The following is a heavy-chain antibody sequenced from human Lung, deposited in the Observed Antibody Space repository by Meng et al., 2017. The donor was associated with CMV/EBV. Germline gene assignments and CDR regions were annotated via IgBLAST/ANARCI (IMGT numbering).Heavy chain of an antibody. J-gene: IGHJ6*02. D-gene: IGHD3-10*01. CDR2: IYYSGST. CDR3: ARHGSGSYFYGMDV. Sequence: SETLSLTCTVSGGSISSYYWSWIRQPPGEGLEDIGYIYYSGSTSYNPSLKSRVTISVDTSKNQFSLKLSSVTAADTAVYYCARHGSGSYFYGMDVWGQGTTVTVSS. CDR1: GGSISSYY. V-gene: IGHV4-59*01.